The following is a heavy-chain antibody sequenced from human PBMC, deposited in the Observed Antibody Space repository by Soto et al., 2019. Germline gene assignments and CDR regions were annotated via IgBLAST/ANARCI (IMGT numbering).Heavy chain of an antibody. CDR2: IYPSDSDT. J-gene: IGHJ4*02. CDR3: ARGGVSTRTFDY. D-gene: IGHD3-3*01. V-gene: IGHV5-51*01. Sequence: PGESLKISCKGSGYNFAGYWIARVRQMPGKDLELMGIIYPSDSDTRYRPSFQGQVTISADKSISSAYLQWSSLRASDTAMYYCARGGVSTRTFDYWGQGTPVTVSS. CDR1: GYNFAGYW.